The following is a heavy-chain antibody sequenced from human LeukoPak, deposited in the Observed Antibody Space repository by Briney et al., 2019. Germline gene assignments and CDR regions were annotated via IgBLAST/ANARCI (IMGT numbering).Heavy chain of an antibody. CDR1: GGSISSHY. V-gene: IGHV4-4*09. CDR2: IYASGST. Sequence: PSEALSLTCTVSGGSISSHYWSWIRQPPGKGLEWIGYIYASGSTNYNPSLKSRVAMSIDTSKNQFSLNLSSVTAADTAVYYCARQTRYCSSTSCYNWFDPWGQGTLVIVSS. J-gene: IGHJ5*02. CDR3: ARQTRYCSSTSCYNWFDP. D-gene: IGHD2-2*01.